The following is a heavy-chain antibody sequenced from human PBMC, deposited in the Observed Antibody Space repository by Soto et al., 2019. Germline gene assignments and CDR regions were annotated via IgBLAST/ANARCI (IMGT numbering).Heavy chain of an antibody. D-gene: IGHD3-22*01. J-gene: IGHJ4*02. Sequence: QVQLVQSGAEVKKPGSSVKVSCKASGGTFSSYAISWVRQAPGQGLEWMGGIIPNFGTANYAQKFQGRVTITADESTSTAYMELSSLRSEDTAVYYCARVPYYDSSGSPRGYFDYWGQGTLVTVSS. V-gene: IGHV1-69*12. CDR3: ARVPYYDSSGSPRGYFDY. CDR2: IIPNFGTA. CDR1: GGTFSSYA.